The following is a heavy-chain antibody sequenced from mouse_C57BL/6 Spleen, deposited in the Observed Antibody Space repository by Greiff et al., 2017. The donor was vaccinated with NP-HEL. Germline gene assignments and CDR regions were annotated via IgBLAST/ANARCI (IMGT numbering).Heavy chain of an antibody. V-gene: IGHV1-7*01. Sequence: VQLQQSGAELAKPGASVKLSCKASGYTFTSYWMHWVKQRPGQGLEWIGYINPRSGYTKYNQKFKDKATLTADKAYSTAYMQLSSLTYEDSSVYYCAQLTGTGLDYLGQGTSVTDAS. CDR1: GYTFTSYW. CDR3: AQLTGTGLDY. CDR2: INPRSGYT. D-gene: IGHD4-1*01. J-gene: IGHJ4*01.